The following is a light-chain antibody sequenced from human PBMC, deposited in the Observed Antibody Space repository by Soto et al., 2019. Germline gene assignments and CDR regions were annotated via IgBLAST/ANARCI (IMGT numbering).Light chain of an antibody. V-gene: IGLV1-44*01. CDR3: AAWDDSLNGRVV. J-gene: IGLJ2*01. CDR1: SSNIGSNT. CDR2: SNN. Sequence: QSVLTQPPSASGTPGQRVTISCSGSSSNIGSNTVTWYQQLPGTAPKRLIYSNNQRPSGVPDRFSGSKSGTSASLAISGRQSEDEADYYCAAWDDSLNGRVVFGGGTKLTVL.